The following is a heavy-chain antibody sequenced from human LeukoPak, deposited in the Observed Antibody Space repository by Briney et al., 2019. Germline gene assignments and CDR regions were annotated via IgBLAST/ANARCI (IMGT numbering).Heavy chain of an antibody. CDR2: IYSGGST. Sequence: GGSLRLSCAASGFTVSSSYMNWVRQAPGKGLEWVSVIYSGGSTYYADSVKGRFTISRDNSKNTLYLQMNSLRAEDTAVYYCARESIAAFDNWFDPWGQGTLVTVSS. CDR1: GFTVSSSY. D-gene: IGHD6-6*01. CDR3: ARESIAAFDNWFDP. J-gene: IGHJ5*02. V-gene: IGHV3-66*01.